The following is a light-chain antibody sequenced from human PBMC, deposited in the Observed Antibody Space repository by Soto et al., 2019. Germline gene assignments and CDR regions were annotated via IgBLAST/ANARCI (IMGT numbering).Light chain of an antibody. CDR2: GAS. J-gene: IGKJ3*01. CDR1: QGIRSY. CDR3: QQLNIFPPLFT. V-gene: IGKV1-9*01. Sequence: DIPLTQSPFFLSASVGDRVTITCRASQGIRSYLAWYQQGPGKAPELLIYGASTLRTGVASRFSGSGSGTEFTLTISSLQPEDFATYFCQQLNIFPPLFTFGPGTKVDIK.